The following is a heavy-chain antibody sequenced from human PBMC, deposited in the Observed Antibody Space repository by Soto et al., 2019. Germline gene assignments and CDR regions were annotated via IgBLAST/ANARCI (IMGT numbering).Heavy chain of an antibody. CDR3: ARDSGGSHYFDY. D-gene: IGHD2-15*01. Sequence: VGSLRLSCAASGFTFSSYGMHWVRQAPGKGLEWVAVIWYDGSTEYYADSVKGRFTISRDNSKNTLYLQMNSLRAEDTAVYYCARDSGGSHYFDYWGQGTLVTVSS. CDR1: GFTFSSYG. J-gene: IGHJ4*02. CDR2: IWYDGSTE. V-gene: IGHV3-33*01.